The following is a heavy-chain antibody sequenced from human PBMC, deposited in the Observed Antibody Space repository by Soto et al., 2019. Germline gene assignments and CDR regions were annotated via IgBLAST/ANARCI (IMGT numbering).Heavy chain of an antibody. J-gene: IGHJ4*02. D-gene: IGHD5-12*01. CDR1: GGSISSSSYY. Sequence: SETLSLTCTVSGGSISSSSYYWGWIRQPPGKGLEWIGSIYYSGSTYYNPSLKSRVTISVDTSKNQFSLKLGSGTAADTAVYYCARPHSGYDVFDYWGQGTLATVSS. V-gene: IGHV4-39*01. CDR2: IYYSGST. CDR3: ARPHSGYDVFDY.